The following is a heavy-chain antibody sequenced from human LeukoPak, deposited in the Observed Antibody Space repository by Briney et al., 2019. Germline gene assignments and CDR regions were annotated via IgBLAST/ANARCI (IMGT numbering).Heavy chain of an antibody. V-gene: IGHV6-1*01. CDR1: GDSVSSNSAA. Sequence: SQTLSLTCAISGDSVSSNSAAWNWIRQSPSRGLEWLGRTYYRSKWYNDYAVSVKSRITINPDTSKNQFSLQLNSVTPEDTAVYYCAGAPRGVVSPSYYMDVWGKGTTVTVSS. CDR2: TYYRSKWYN. J-gene: IGHJ6*03. CDR3: AGAPRGVVSPSYYMDV. D-gene: IGHD3-10*01.